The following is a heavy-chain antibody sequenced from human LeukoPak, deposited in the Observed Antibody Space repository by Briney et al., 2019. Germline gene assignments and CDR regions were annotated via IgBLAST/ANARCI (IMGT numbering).Heavy chain of an antibody. CDR3: ASHEGF. CDR1: GGSISNNY. Sequence: SETLSLTCTVSGGSISNNYWSWFRQPPGKGLEWIGYIYYSGSTNYNPSLKSRVTISVDTSKSQFSLKLSSVTAADTAVYYCASHEGFWGQGTLVTVSS. V-gene: IGHV4-59*01. CDR2: IYYSGST. J-gene: IGHJ4*02.